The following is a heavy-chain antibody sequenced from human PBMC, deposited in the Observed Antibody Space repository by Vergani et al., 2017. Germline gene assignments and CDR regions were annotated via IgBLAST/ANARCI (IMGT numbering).Heavy chain of an antibody. CDR1: GGSLSSGGYS. CDR2: FYHSGST. V-gene: IGHV4-30-2*01. D-gene: IGHD2-15*01. CDR3: ARSEADCSGGSCYLGLDY. J-gene: IGHJ4*02. Sequence: QLQLQESGSGLVKPSQTLSLTCAVSGGSLSSGGYSWSWIRQPPGKGLEWIGYFYHSGSTYYNPSLKSRVTISVDRSKNQSSRKLSCVTAADTAVYYCARSEADCSGGSCYLGLDYWGQGTLVTVSS.